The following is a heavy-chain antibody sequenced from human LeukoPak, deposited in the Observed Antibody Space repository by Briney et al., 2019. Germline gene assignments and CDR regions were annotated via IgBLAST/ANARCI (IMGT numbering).Heavy chain of an antibody. CDR1: EFTFNSYA. V-gene: IGHV3-23*01. CDR2: ISGSGGST. D-gene: IGHD7-27*01. Sequence: GGSLRLSCAASEFTFNSYAMNWVRQAPGKGLEWVSGISGSGGSTYYADSVKGRFTISRDNSKNTLYLQMNSLRAEDTAGYYCARGHWGLDSWGQGTLVSVSS. J-gene: IGHJ4*02. CDR3: ARGHWGLDS.